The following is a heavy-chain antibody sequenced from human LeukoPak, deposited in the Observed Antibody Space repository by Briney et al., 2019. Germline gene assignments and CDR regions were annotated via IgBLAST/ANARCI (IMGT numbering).Heavy chain of an antibody. J-gene: IGHJ4*02. CDR3: AREYAG. Sequence: GGSLRLSCAASGFSFNSDWMDWVRQAPGKGLEWVANIKHDESEKNYLDSVKGRFTISRDNSKNTLYLQMNSLRAEDTAVYYCAREYAGWGQGTLVTVSS. CDR1: GFSFNSDW. V-gene: IGHV3-7*03. D-gene: IGHD6-13*01. CDR2: IKHDESEK.